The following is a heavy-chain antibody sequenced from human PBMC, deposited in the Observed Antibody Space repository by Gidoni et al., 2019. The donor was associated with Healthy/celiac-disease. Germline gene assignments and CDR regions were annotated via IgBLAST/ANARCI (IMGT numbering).Heavy chain of an antibody. D-gene: IGHD3-10*01. Sequence: QVQLVESGGGVVQPGRSLRLSCAASGFTFSSYAMHWVRQAPGKGRGWVAVISYDGSNKYYADAVKGRFTISRDNSKNTLYLQMNSLRAEDTAVYDCARDQGYYPFYWGQGTLVTVSS. CDR1: GFTFSSYA. J-gene: IGHJ4*02. CDR2: ISYDGSNK. CDR3: ARDQGYYPFY. V-gene: IGHV3-30-3*01.